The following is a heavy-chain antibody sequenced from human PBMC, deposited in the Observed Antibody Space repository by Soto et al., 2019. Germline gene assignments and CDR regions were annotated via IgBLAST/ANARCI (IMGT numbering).Heavy chain of an antibody. CDR2: IWYDGSNK. CDR1: GFTFSSYG. Sequence: GGSLRLPCAASGFTFSSYGMHWVRQAPGKGLEWVAVIWYDGSNKYYADSVKGRFTISRDNSKNTLYLQMNSLRAEDTAVYYCARVRYGYSSGWYQLHYYYYGMDVWGQGTTVTVSS. V-gene: IGHV3-33*01. J-gene: IGHJ6*02. CDR3: ARVRYGYSSGWYQLHYYYYGMDV. D-gene: IGHD6-19*01.